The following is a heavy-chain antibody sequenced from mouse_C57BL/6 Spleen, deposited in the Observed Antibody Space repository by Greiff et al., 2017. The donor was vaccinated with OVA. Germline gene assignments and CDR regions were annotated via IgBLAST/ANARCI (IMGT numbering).Heavy chain of an antibody. J-gene: IGHJ4*01. D-gene: IGHD1-1*01. Sequence: EVQGVESGGGLVQPGGSLSLSCAASGFTFTDYYMSWVRQPPGKALEWLGFIRNKANGYTTEYSASVKGRFTISRDNSQSILYLQMNALRAEDSATYYCARGGENYYGRDAMDYWGQGTSVTVSS. CDR1: GFTFTDYY. CDR2: IRNKANGYTT. CDR3: ARGGENYYGRDAMDY. V-gene: IGHV7-3*01.